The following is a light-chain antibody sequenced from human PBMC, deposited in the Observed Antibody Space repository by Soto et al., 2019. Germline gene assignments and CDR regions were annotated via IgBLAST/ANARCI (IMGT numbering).Light chain of an antibody. CDR2: DVS. CDR1: SSDVGAYNY. Sequence: QSALTQPASVSGSPGQSITISCTGTSSDVGAYNYVSWYQHHPGKVPRLMIFDVSNRPSGVSNRFSGSKSGNTASLTISGPQAEDEADYYCCSYSRSSPYVFGAGTQLTVL. J-gene: IGLJ1*01. CDR3: CSYSRSSPYV. V-gene: IGLV2-14*03.